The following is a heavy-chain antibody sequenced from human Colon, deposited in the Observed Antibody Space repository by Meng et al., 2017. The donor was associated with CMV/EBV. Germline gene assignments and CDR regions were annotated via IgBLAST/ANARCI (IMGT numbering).Heavy chain of an antibody. Sequence: ASVKVSCKTSGYTFSDYYLNWVRQAPGQGREWMGWIDPHNTGTNHAQKSQGSVTMTRDTSTSTVFMDLIRLTSDDTAVYFWARTKSTTSRNSLNCWGQGTLVTVSS. CDR1: GYTFSDYY. D-gene: IGHD2-2*01. J-gene: IGHJ4*02. CDR2: IDPHNTGT. V-gene: IGHV1-2*02. CDR3: ARTKSTTSRNSLNC.